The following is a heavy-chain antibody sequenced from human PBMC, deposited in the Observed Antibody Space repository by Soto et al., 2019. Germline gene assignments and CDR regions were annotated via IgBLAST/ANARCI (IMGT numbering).Heavy chain of an antibody. CDR3: ARVGGSYKEPWFDP. CDR1: GGSISSYY. D-gene: IGHD1-26*01. J-gene: IGHJ5*02. CDR2: IYYSGST. V-gene: IGHV4-59*01. Sequence: SETLSLTCTVSGGSISSYYWSWIRQPPGKGLEWIGDIYYSGSTNYNPSLKSRVTISVDTSKNQFSLKLSSVTAADTAVYYCARVGGSYKEPWFDPWGQGTLVTVSS.